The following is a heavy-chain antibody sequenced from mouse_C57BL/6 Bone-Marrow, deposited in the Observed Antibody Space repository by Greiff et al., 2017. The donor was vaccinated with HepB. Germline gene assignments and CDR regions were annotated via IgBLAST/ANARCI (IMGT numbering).Heavy chain of an antibody. Sequence: VKLVESGGDLVKPGGSLKLSCAASGFTFSSYGMSWVRQTPDKRLEWVATISSGGSYTYYPDSVKGRVTISRDNAKYTLYLQMNSLKSEDTAMYYCARPVIPHVGGTGTTITVTA. J-gene: IGHJ1*03. CDR3: ARPVIPHV. CDR1: GFTFSSYG. CDR2: ISSGGSYT. V-gene: IGHV5-6*02.